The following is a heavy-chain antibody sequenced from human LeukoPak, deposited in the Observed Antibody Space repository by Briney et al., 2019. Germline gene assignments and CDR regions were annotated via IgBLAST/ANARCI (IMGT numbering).Heavy chain of an antibody. Sequence: PGGSLRLSCAASGFTFSSYEMNWVRQAPGKGLEWVSAISGSGGSTYYADSVKGRFTISRDNSKNTLYLQMNSLRAEDTAVYYCAKAEARAFDIWGQGTMVTVSS. CDR3: AKAEARAFDI. V-gene: IGHV3-23*01. CDR2: ISGSGGST. J-gene: IGHJ3*02. CDR1: GFTFSSYE.